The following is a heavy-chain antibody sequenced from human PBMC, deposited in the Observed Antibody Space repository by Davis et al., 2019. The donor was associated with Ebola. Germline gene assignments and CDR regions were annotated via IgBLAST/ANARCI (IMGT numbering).Heavy chain of an antibody. J-gene: IGHJ6*02. CDR1: GFTFSSYW. CDR2: INSDGSST. Sequence: PGGSLRLSCAASGFTFSSYWMHWVRQAPGKGLVWVSRINSDGSSTSYADSVKGRFTISRDNAKNTLYLQMNSLRAEDTAVYYCARDRVDILFYYYYGMDVWGQGTTVTVSS. D-gene: IGHD3-9*01. CDR3: ARDRVDILFYYYYGMDV. V-gene: IGHV3-74*01.